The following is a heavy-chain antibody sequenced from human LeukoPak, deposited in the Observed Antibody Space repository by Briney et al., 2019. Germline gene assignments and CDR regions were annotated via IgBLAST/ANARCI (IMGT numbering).Heavy chain of an antibody. CDR1: GFTFSNYD. CDR2: ISMGGDP. CDR3: GQWLLLGYFDS. V-gene: IGHV3-13*05. Sequence: GGSLRLSCAASGFTFSNYDMHWVCHSPGKSLEWGSGISMGGDPLYPDSGKGRFTISRENANNSLYLQMNSLRAGDTAVYYWGQWLLLGYFDSWGQGTLVTVSS. J-gene: IGHJ4*02. D-gene: IGHD6-19*01.